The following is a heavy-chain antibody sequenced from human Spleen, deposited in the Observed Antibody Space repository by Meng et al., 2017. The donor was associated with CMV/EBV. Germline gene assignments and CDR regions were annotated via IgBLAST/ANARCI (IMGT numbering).Heavy chain of an antibody. CDR2: ISSSSSYI. V-gene: IGHV3-21*04. Sequence: GESLKISCAASGFTFSSYSMNWVRQAPGKGLEWVSSISSSSSYIYYADSVKGRFTISRDNSKNTLYLQMNSLRAEDTAVYYCARGAEARRFDPWGQGTLVTVSS. CDR1: GFTFSSYS. CDR3: ARGAEARRFDP. D-gene: IGHD6-6*01. J-gene: IGHJ5*02.